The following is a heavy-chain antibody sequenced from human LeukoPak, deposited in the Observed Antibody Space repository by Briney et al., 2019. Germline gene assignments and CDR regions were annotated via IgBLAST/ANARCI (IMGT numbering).Heavy chain of an antibody. CDR3: ARKTTVTTTYAFDI. D-gene: IGHD4-17*01. J-gene: IGHJ3*02. Sequence: SETLSLTCTVSGGSITSTGYYWGWIRQPPGKELEWIGIIYYSGNTYYNPSLKSRVTISVDTSKNQFSLKVNSVTAADTAVYYCARKTTVTTTYAFDIWGQGTMVTVSS. CDR1: GGSITSTGYY. CDR2: IYYSGNT. V-gene: IGHV4-39*01.